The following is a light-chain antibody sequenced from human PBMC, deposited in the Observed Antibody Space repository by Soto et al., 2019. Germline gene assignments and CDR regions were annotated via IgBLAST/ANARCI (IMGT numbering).Light chain of an antibody. CDR3: QQCNDWPPEWT. J-gene: IGKJ1*01. CDR1: QSVSNN. Sequence: EIVMTQSPATLSVSPGERVTLSCRASQSVSNNLAWYQQKPGQAPRLLIYGASTRATGIPARFSGSGSGTEFTLTISSLQSEDFAVYYCQQCNDWPPEWTFGQGTKVDIK. CDR2: GAS. V-gene: IGKV3-15*01.